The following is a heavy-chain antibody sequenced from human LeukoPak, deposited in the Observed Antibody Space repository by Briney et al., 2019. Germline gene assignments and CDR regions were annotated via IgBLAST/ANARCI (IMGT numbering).Heavy chain of an antibody. CDR3: ARRAPHSYGSGTYYMAYYFDF. D-gene: IGHD3-10*01. CDR1: GFTFSSYS. CDR2: LSSSGGST. J-gene: IGHJ4*02. Sequence: PGGSLRLSCAASGFTFSSYSMNWVRQAPGKGLEWVSGLSSSGGSTYYADSVKGRFTISRDTSKNTLYLQMNSLRAEDTAIYYCARRAPHSYGSGTYYMAYYFDFWGQGTLVTVSS. V-gene: IGHV3-23*01.